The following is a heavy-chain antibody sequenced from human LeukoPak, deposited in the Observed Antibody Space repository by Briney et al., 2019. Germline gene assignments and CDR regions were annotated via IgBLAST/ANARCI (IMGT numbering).Heavy chain of an antibody. J-gene: IGHJ6*02. V-gene: IGHV3-43*01. CDR3: VKDKTSRGSGSYWSYGMDV. CDR2: VTWDGSTP. D-gene: IGHD3-10*01. Sequence: GGSLRLSCAAFEFNFEDYTMHWVRQPPGKGLEWVSLVTWDGSTPYYAGSVKGRFTISRDNSENSLHLQMNSLRSEDTAVYYCVKDKTSRGSGSYWSYGMDVWGQGTTVTVSS. CDR1: EFNFEDYT.